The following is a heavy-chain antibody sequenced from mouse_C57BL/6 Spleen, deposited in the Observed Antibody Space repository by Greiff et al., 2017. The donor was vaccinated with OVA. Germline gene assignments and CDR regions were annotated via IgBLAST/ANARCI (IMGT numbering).Heavy chain of an antibody. CDR2: ISSGSSTI. CDR1: GFTFSDYG. V-gene: IGHV5-17*01. J-gene: IGHJ1*03. D-gene: IGHD1-1*01. Sequence: EVHLVESGGGLVKPGGSLKLSCAASGFTFSDYGMHWVRQAPEKGLEWVAYISSGSSTIYYADTVKGRFTISRDNAKNTLFLQMTSLRSEDTAMYYCAVYYGSEGYFDVWGTGTTVTVSS. CDR3: AVYYGSEGYFDV.